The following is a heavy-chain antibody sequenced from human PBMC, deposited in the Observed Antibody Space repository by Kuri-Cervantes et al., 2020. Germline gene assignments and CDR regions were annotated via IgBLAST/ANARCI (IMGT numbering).Heavy chain of an antibody. CDR1: GFTFSPYS. CDR3: ARETGDQAFDI. Sequence: GESLKISCVGSGFTFSPYSLNWVRQAPGKGLEWVSCISPGSDYISYVDSVKGRFTISRDNAKSSLFLQMNSLRAEDTAIYYCARETGDQAFDIWGQGTMGTVSS. D-gene: IGHD2-21*01. J-gene: IGHJ3*02. V-gene: IGHV3-21*01. CDR2: ISPGSDYI.